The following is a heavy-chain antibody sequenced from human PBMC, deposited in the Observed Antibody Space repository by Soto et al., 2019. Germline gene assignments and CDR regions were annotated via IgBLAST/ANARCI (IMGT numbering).Heavy chain of an antibody. Sequence: GESLKISCKASGYSFTTYWIGWVRQTPGKGLEWMGIIYPADSDTRYSPSFQGQVTISADKSISTAYLQWRSLQASDTAMYYCARSLPGDILIGYYIPHGMDVWGQGTTVTVSS. D-gene: IGHD3-9*01. CDR2: IYPADSDT. CDR3: ARSLPGDILIGYYIPHGMDV. CDR1: GYSFTTYW. V-gene: IGHV5-51*01. J-gene: IGHJ6*02.